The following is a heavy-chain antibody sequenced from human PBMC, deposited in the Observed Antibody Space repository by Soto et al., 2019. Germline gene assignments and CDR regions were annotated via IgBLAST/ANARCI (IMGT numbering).Heavy chain of an antibody. J-gene: IGHJ6*02. CDR3: AREPPYRRQQLPRSASYYYYGMDV. Sequence: GGSLRLSCAASGFTVSSNYMSWVRQAPGKGLEWVSVIYSGGSTYYADSVKGRFTISRDNSKNTLYLQMNSLRAEDTAVYYCAREPPYRRQQLPRSASYYYYGMDVWGQGTTVTVSS. CDR1: GFTVSSNY. V-gene: IGHV3-53*01. D-gene: IGHD6-13*01. CDR2: IYSGGST.